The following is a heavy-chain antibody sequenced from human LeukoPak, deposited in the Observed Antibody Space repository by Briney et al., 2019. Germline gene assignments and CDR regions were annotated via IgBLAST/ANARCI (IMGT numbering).Heavy chain of an antibody. J-gene: IGHJ4*02. CDR1: GFTFSSYA. CDR2: ISGSGGST. D-gene: IGHD2-2*01. Sequence: GGSLRLSCAASGFTFSSYAMSWVRQAPGKGLEWVSAISGSGGSTYYADSVKDRFTISRDNSKNTLYLQMNSLRAEDTAVYYCAKDLTHCSSTSCYRLLLSPPDYWGQGTLVTVSS. V-gene: IGHV3-23*01. CDR3: AKDLTHCSSTSCYRLLLSPPDY.